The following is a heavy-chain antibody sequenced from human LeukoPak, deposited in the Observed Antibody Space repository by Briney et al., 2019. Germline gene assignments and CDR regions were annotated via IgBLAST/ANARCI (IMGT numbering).Heavy chain of an antibody. V-gene: IGHV4-30-2*01. D-gene: IGHD2-21*02. Sequence: PSETLSLTCAVSVGSISSGGYSWSWIRHPPGKGLEWTGYIYHSGTTKYNPSLKSRVTISIDRSKKHFSLKLSSVSAADTAVYYCARDVLWWCLLPLDEAYSYSDMDVWGQGTTVTVSS. CDR3: ARDVLWWCLLPLDEAYSYSDMDV. CDR1: VGSISSGGYS. J-gene: IGHJ6*02. CDR2: IYHSGTT.